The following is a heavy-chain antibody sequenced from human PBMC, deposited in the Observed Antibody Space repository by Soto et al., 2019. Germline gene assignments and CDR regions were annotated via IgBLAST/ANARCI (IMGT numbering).Heavy chain of an antibody. CDR3: TTAAAGFYHYYGMDV. D-gene: IGHD6-13*01. J-gene: IGHJ6*02. CDR1: GFTFSNAW. CDR2: IKSKTDGGTT. V-gene: IGHV3-15*01. Sequence: LRLSCAASGFTFSNAWMSWVRQAPGKGLEWVGRIKSKTDGGTTDYAAPVKGRFTISRDDSKNTLYLQMNSLKTEDTAVYYCTTAAAGFYHYYGMDVWGQGTTVTVSS.